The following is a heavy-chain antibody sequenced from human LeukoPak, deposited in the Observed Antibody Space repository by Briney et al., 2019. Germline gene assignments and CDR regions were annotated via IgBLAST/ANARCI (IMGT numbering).Heavy chain of an antibody. CDR2: IYYSGST. CDR1: GGSISSSSYY. CDR3: ARESRSRQLVRFYYYYYMDV. J-gene: IGHJ6*03. V-gene: IGHV4-39*07. D-gene: IGHD6-13*01. Sequence: NPSETLSLTCTVSGGSISSSSYYWGWIRRPPGKGLEWIGSIYYSGSTYYNPSLKSRVTISVDTSKNQFSLKLSSVTAADTAVYYCARESRSRQLVRFYYYYYMDVWGKGTTVTVSS.